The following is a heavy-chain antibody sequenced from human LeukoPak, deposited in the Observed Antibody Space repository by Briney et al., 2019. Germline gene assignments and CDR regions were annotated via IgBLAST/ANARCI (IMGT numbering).Heavy chain of an antibody. CDR1: GGSISSGGYY. V-gene: IGHV4-31*03. J-gene: IGHJ3*02. D-gene: IGHD3-16*01. CDR2: IYYSGST. Sequence: SETLSLTCTVSGGSISSGGYYWSWIRQHPGTGLEWIGYIYYSGSTYYNPSLKSRVTISVDTSKNQFSLKLSSVTAADTAVYYCARGRTESKFYDYVWGSSKAFDIWGQGTMVTVSS. CDR3: ARGRTESKFYDYVWGSSKAFDI.